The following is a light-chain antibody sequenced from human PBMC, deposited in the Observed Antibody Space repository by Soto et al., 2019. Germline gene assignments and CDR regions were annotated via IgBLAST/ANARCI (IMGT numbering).Light chain of an antibody. CDR1: SSNIGAGYD. CDR2: GNT. CDR3: CSYAGSYTSYV. J-gene: IGLJ1*01. V-gene: IGLV1-40*01. Sequence: QSVLTQPPSVSGAPGQRVTISCTGSSSNIGAGYDVHWYQQLPGTAPKLLIYGNTNRPSGVPDRFSGSRSGTSASLAITGLQAEDDGDYYCCSYAGSYTSYVFGTGTKLTVL.